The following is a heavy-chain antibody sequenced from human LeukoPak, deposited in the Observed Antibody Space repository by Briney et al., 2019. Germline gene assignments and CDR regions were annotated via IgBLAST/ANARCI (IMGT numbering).Heavy chain of an antibody. CDR3: ARDRGVTSYYYYMDV. D-gene: IGHD4-11*01. CDR1: GFTFSDHY. CDR2: TRNKANSYTT. V-gene: IGHV3-72*01. Sequence: PGGSLRLSCAASGFTFSDHYMDWVRQAPGKGLEWVGRTRNKANSYTTEYAASVKGRFTISRDDSKNSLYLQMNSLKTEDTAVYYCARDRGVTSYYYYMDVWGKGTTVTVSS. J-gene: IGHJ6*03.